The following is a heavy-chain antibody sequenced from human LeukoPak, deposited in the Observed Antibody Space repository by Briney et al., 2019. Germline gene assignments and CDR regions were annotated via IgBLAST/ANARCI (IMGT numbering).Heavy chain of an antibody. CDR3: ARDGRLRNGYDNFYI. V-gene: IGHV1-2*02. CDR2: INPKNGDT. J-gene: IGHJ4*02. CDR1: GYTFSGFY. D-gene: IGHD5-18*01. Sequence: ASVTVSCKASGYTFSGFYINWVRQAPGQGLEGMGWINPKNGDTHYAQDFLGRVTMTRDTSISTAYMQLSRLTSDDTAVYYCARDGRLRNGYDNFYIWGQGTLVTVSS.